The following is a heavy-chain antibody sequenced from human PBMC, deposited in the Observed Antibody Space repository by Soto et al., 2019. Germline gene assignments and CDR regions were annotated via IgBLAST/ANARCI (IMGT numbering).Heavy chain of an antibody. V-gene: IGHV4-59*01. CDR1: GGSINYSY. CDR2: ISYTGSA. CDR3: ASVNYGDYYYGMDV. J-gene: IGHJ6*02. D-gene: IGHD4-17*01. Sequence: SETLSLTCTVSGGSINYSYWTWIRQPPGKGLEWIGYISYTGSANYNASLKSRLTISVDTSKNQFSLKLSSVTAADTALYYCASVNYGDYYYGMDVWRQGTTVTVSS.